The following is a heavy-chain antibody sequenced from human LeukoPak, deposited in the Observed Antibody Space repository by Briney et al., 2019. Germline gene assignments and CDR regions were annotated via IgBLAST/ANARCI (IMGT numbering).Heavy chain of an antibody. V-gene: IGHV3-23*01. CDR1: GFTFSSYA. CDR3: AKDLTLVVSGYFDY. CDR2: ISGSGGST. D-gene: IGHD3-22*01. J-gene: IGHJ4*02. Sequence: GGSLRLSCAASGFTFSSYAMSWVRQAPGKGLEWVSSISGSGGSTYYADSVQGRFTISRDNSKNTLYLQMNSLRAEDTAVYYCAKDLTLVVSGYFDYWGQGTLVTVSS.